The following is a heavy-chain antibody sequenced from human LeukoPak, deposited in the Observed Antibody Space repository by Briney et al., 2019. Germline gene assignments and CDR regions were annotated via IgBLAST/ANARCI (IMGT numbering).Heavy chain of an antibody. CDR1: GFTFSSYW. J-gene: IGHJ4*02. D-gene: IGHD3-10*01. CDR2: INEHGSIT. CDR3: ARDVAGSGSL. Sequence: GGSLRLSCAASGFTFSSYWMGWVRQAPGKGLVWVARINEHGSITDYADSVKDRFTVSRDNAWNTLYLQMNSLRAEDTAVYYCARDVAGSGSLWGQGTLITVSS. V-gene: IGHV3-74*01.